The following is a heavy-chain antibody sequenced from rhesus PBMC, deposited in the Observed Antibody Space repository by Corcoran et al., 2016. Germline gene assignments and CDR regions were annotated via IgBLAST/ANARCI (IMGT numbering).Heavy chain of an antibody. Sequence: QVQLQQWSEGLVKPSETLSLTCAVYGGSISSNYWSWIRQPPGKGVEWIGRIRRGGTTNYNPSLKSRVTISIDPSTNQFSLRLSSVTAADTAVYYCARVGEDDYGYYGNLDYWGQGVLVTVSS. CDR2: IRRGGTT. D-gene: IGHD3-9*01. CDR1: GGSISSNY. CDR3: ARVGEDDYGYYGNLDY. J-gene: IGHJ4*01. V-gene: IGHV4-160*01.